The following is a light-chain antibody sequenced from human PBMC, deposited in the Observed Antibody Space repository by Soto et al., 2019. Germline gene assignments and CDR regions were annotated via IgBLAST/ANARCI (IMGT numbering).Light chain of an antibody. Sequence: QSARAQPASATGSPGPSITISCTRTSSDFGGYNYVSWYQHHPGKAPKLILYEVSNRPSVVSNRFSGSKSGNTASLTISGIQAEDEADYYCSSYTGRSTRVFASGTKVTV. CDR3: SSYTGRSTRV. CDR1: SSDFGGYNY. CDR2: EVS. V-gene: IGLV2-14*01. J-gene: IGLJ1*01.